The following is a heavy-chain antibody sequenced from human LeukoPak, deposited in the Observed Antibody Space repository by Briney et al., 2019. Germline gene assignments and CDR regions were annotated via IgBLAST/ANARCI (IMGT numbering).Heavy chain of an antibody. V-gene: IGHV3-30*04. Sequence: GGSLRLSCAASGFTFSSYAMHWVRQAPGKGLEWVAVISYDGSNKYYAGSVKGRFTISRGNSKNTLYLQMNSLRAEDTAVYYCASSRITMIVVAYWGQGTLVTVSS. CDR3: ASSRITMIVVAY. CDR1: GFTFSSYA. CDR2: ISYDGSNK. J-gene: IGHJ4*02. D-gene: IGHD3-22*01.